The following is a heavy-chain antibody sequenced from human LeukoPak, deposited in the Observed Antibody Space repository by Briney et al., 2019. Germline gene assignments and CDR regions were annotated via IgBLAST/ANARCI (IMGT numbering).Heavy chain of an antibody. CDR3: AKTGDFWSGYYYYYMDV. CDR2: ISGSGGST. D-gene: IGHD3-3*01. J-gene: IGHJ6*03. CDR1: GFTFSSYA. Sequence: GGSLRLSCAASGFTFSSYAMSWVRQAPGKGLEWVSAISGSGGSTYYADSVKGRFTISRDNSKNTLYPQMNSLRAEDTAVYYCAKTGDFWSGYYYYYMDVWGKGTTVTVSS. V-gene: IGHV3-23*01.